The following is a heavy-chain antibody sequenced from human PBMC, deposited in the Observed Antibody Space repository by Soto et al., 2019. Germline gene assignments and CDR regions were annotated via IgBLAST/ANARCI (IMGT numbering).Heavy chain of an antibody. D-gene: IGHD7-27*01. V-gene: IGHV4-30-2*01. CDR2: IYHSGST. Sequence: QLQLQESGSGLVKPSQTLSLTCAVSGGSINSGGYSWSWIRQPPGKGLEWIGYIYHSGSTYYNPSLNSRVTISVDRSKNQFSLNLSSVTAADTAVYYCARARANWGLYGMDVWGQGTTVTVSS. CDR3: ARARANWGLYGMDV. CDR1: GGSINSGGYS. J-gene: IGHJ6*02.